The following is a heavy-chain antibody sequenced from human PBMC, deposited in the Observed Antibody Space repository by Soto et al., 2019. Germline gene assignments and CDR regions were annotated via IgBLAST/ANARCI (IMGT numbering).Heavy chain of an antibody. CDR1: GYTFTSYA. V-gene: IGHV1-3*01. CDR3: ARDVHPYDSRSPLDY. D-gene: IGHD3-22*01. J-gene: IGHJ4*02. CDR2: INAGNGNT. Sequence: ASVKVSCKASGYTFTSYAMHWVRQAPGQRLKWMGWINAGNGNTKYSQKFQGRVTITTDTSTSTAYMELRSLRSDDTAVYYCARDVHPYDSRSPLDYWAQGTLVPVSS.